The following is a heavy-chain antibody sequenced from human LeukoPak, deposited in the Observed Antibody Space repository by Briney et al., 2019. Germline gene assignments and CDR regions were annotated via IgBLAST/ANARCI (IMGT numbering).Heavy chain of an antibody. J-gene: IGHJ3*02. D-gene: IGHD5-18*01. Sequence: PSENLSLTCTVSGGSISSSSYYWGWIRQPPGKGLEWIGSIYYSGSTYYNPSLKSRVTISVDTSKNQFSLKLSSVTAADTAVYYCARHSWIQLWLRYPFDIWGQGTMVTVSS. CDR2: IYYSGST. CDR3: ARHSWIQLWLRYPFDI. V-gene: IGHV4-39*01. CDR1: GGSISSSSYY.